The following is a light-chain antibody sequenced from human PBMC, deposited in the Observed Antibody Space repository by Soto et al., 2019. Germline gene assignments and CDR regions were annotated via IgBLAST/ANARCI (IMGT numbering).Light chain of an antibody. CDR2: DAS. V-gene: IGKV1-5*01. Sequence: DIQMTQSPSTLSASVGDRVTITCRARQSISIWLAWYQKKPGKAPKLLIYDASILESGVPSRFGGSGSGTEFTLTISSLQPDDFATYYCQQYNSYRTFGQGTKVEIK. CDR1: QSISIW. J-gene: IGKJ1*01. CDR3: QQYNSYRT.